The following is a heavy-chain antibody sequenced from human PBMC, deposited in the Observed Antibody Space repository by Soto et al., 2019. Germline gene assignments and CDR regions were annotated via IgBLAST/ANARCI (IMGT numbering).Heavy chain of an antibody. CDR1: GFTFRSYS. D-gene: IGHD1-1*01. CDR3: ARSQYNWMAGYYFDY. CDR2: ISSSSSYI. J-gene: IGHJ4*02. Sequence: EVQLVESGGGLVKPGGSLRLSCAASGFTFRSYSMNWVRQVPGKGLEWVSSISSSSSYIYYADSVKGRFTISRDNAKNSLYLQMNSLRAEDTAVYYCARSQYNWMAGYYFDYWGQGTLVTVSS. V-gene: IGHV3-21*01.